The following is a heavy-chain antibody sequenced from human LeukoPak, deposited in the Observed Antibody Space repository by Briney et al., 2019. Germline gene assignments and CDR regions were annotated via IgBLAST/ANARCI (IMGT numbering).Heavy chain of an antibody. Sequence: GGSLRLSCAASGFTFSNYWMSWVRQAPGKGLEWVVNIKQDGSEKYYVGSGKGRFTISRDNAKNSLYLQMNSLRVEDTAVYYCARFGDYGDYWGQGILVTVSS. J-gene: IGHJ4*02. V-gene: IGHV3-7*01. D-gene: IGHD4-17*01. CDR3: ARFGDYGDY. CDR1: GFTFSNYW. CDR2: IKQDGSEK.